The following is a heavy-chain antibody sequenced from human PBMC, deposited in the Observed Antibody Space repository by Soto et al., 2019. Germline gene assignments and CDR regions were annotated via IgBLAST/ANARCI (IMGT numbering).Heavy chain of an antibody. CDR1: GFTFSTYA. J-gene: IGHJ4*02. CDR2: ISANGQGI. V-gene: IGHV3-23*01. CDR3: AKDGYGSGSYAFFDY. Sequence: GGSLRLSCAASGFTFSTYALSWVRQAPGKGLEWVSAISANGQGIYYADSVRGRFTVSRDNSKNTLYLQMNSLRAEDTAVYYCAKDGYGSGSYAFFDYWGQGTLVTVSS. D-gene: IGHD3-10*01.